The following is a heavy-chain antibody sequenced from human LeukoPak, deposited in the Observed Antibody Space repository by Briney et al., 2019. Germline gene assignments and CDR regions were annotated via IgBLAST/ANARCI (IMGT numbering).Heavy chain of an antibody. D-gene: IGHD4-17*01. CDR2: ISSSSSYI. J-gene: IGHJ6*02. CDR3: ARDEETTVTTYYYYGMDV. V-gene: IGHV3-21*01. CDR1: GFTFSSYS. Sequence: AGGSLRLSCAASGFTFSSYSMNWVRQAPGKGLEWVSSISSSSSYIYYADSVKGQFTISRDNAKNSLYLQMNSLRAEDTAVYYCARDEETTVTTYYYYGMDVWGQGTTVTVSS.